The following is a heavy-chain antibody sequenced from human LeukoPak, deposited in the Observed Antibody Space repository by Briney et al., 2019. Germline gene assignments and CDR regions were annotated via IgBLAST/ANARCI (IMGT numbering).Heavy chain of an antibody. V-gene: IGHV3-21*01. CDR3: ARARGGYGDYTFDY. CDR2: ISSSSSYI. J-gene: IGHJ4*02. D-gene: IGHD4-17*01. Sequence: GSLRLSCAASGFTFSSYSMNWVRQAPGKGLEWVSSISSSSSYIYYADSVKGRFTISRDNAKNSLYLQMNSLRAEDTAVYYCARARGGYGDYTFDYWGQGTLVTVSS. CDR1: GFTFSSYS.